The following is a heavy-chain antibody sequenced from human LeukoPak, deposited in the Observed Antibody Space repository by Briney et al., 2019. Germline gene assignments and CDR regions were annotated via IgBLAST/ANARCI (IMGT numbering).Heavy chain of an antibody. CDR3: AREYYFDNSGYYGVGDY. CDR2: FNPNSGGT. Sequence: VASVKVSCKASGYTFTAYYIHWVRQAPGQGLEWMGWFNPNSGGTNYAQEFQGRVTMTRDTSISTAYVELSRLRSDDTAVYYCAREYYFDNSGYYGVGDYWGQGTLVTVSS. V-gene: IGHV1-2*02. D-gene: IGHD3-22*01. CDR1: GYTFTAYY. J-gene: IGHJ4*02.